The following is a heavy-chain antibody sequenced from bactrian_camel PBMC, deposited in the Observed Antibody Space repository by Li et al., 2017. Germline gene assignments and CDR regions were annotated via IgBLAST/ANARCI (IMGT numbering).Heavy chain of an antibody. CDR3: TASDSPILCAYNY. Sequence: HVQLVESGGGSVQAGGSVRLSCVASGETFGSNCMGWFRQAPGKERERVARLIKGTTTLYHDSVKGRFTISQDNAENILYLQMNSLEPEDSGMYYCTASDSPILCAYNYWGQGTQVTVS. J-gene: IGHJ4*01. V-gene: IGHV3S55*01. CDR2: LIKGTTT. CDR1: GETFGSNC.